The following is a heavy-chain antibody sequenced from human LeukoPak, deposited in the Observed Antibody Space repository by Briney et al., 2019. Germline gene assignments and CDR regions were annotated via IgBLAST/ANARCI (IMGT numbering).Heavy chain of an antibody. CDR2: IFPDGQT. Sequence: GSLRLSCTLSGLTVNDNYMSWVRQAPGKGLEWVSLIFPDGQTYYADFVQGRFSISRDMSRNTLFLDMSSLRAEDTAVFFCARANPVYGDFDYWGQGTLVTVSS. CDR3: ARANPVYGDFDY. D-gene: IGHD4-17*01. V-gene: IGHV3-53*01. CDR1: GLTVNDNY. J-gene: IGHJ4*02.